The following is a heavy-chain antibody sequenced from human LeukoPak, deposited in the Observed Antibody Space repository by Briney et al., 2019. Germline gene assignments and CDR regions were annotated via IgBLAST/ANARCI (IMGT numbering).Heavy chain of an antibody. CDR1: GFTFRSSW. Sequence: GGSLRLSCAASGFTFRSSWMHWVRQVPGKGLVWVSHISPDGDFKDYADSVKGRFIISRDNAKNTLFLQMNRLRAEDTALYFCARDLSFSPDYWGQGTLVTVSS. CDR3: ARDLSFSPDY. V-gene: IGHV3-74*01. J-gene: IGHJ4*02. CDR2: ISPDGDFK.